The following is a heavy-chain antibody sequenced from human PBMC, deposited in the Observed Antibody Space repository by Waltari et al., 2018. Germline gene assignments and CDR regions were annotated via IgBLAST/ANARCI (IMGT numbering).Heavy chain of an antibody. J-gene: IGHJ6*02. CDR1: GFTFSSYS. CDR3: ARDLSYYDSSGYQSYYYYYYGLDV. Sequence: EVQLVESGGGLVKPGGSLRLSCAASGFTFSSYSMNWVRQAPGTGMEWVSSISSSSSYIFYADSVKGRFTIARDNAKNSLYLQMNSLRAEDTAVYYCARDLSYYDSSGYQSYYYYYYGLDVWVQGTTVTVSS. V-gene: IGHV3-21*01. D-gene: IGHD3-22*01. CDR2: ISSSSSYI.